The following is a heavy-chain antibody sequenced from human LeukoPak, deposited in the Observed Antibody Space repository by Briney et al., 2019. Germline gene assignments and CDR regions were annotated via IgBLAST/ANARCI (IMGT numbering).Heavy chain of an antibody. CDR2: ISYDGSNK. CDR3: ARADDYTSAPYYYYYGMDV. J-gene: IGHJ6*02. V-gene: IGHV3-30-3*01. CDR1: GFTFSSYA. Sequence: GGSLRLSCAASGFTFSSYAMPWVRQAPGKGLGWVAVISYDGSNKYYADSVKGRFTISRDNSKNTLYLQMNSLRAEDTAVYYCARADDYTSAPYYYYYGMDVWGQGTTVTVSS. D-gene: IGHD4-4*01.